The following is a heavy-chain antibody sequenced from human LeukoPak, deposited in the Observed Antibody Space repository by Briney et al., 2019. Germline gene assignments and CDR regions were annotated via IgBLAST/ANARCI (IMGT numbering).Heavy chain of an antibody. CDR3: AKGGRGLKWFDP. Sequence: GGSLRLSCAASGFTFSNYAMNWVRQAPGKGLEWVSGIGGSGDNTYYADSVKGRFTISRDNSKNTLYLQMNSLRAEDTAVYYCAKGGRGLKWFDPWGQGTLVTVSS. CDR2: IGGSGDNT. D-gene: IGHD3-16*01. J-gene: IGHJ5*02. CDR1: GFTFSNYA. V-gene: IGHV3-23*01.